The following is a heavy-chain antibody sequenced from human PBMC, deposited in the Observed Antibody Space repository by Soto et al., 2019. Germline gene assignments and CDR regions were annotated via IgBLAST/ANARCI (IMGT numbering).Heavy chain of an antibody. D-gene: IGHD2-2*01. CDR3: AKVPLVVPAAMSYFDY. V-gene: IGHV3-23*01. CDR2: ISGSGGST. J-gene: IGHJ4*02. CDR1: GFTFSSYA. Sequence: PGGSLRLSCAASGFTFSSYAMSWVRQAPGKGLEWVSAISGSGGSTYYADSVKGRFTISRDNSKNTLYLQMNSLRAEDTAVYYCAKVPLVVPAAMSYFDYWGQGTLVTVSS.